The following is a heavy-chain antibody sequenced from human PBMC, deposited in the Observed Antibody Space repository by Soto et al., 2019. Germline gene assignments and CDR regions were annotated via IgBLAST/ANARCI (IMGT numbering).Heavy chain of an antibody. CDR1: GFTFRSYV. V-gene: IGHV3-23*01. CDR3: AKRIGYCTTTTCYANFDY. Sequence: GSLRLSCAASGFTFRSYVMSWVRQAPGKGLEWVSGISYSGDSTYYADSVKGRFTISRDNSKNTLYLQMNSLRAEDTAVYYCAKRIGYCTTTTCYANFDYWGQGTLVTVSS. CDR2: ISYSGDST. J-gene: IGHJ4*02. D-gene: IGHD2-2*01.